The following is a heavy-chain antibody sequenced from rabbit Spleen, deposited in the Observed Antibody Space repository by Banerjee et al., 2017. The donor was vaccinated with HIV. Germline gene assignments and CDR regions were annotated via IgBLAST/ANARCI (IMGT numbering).Heavy chain of an antibody. CDR3: ARDTSSSFSSYGMDL. CDR1: GFDFTNYY. CDR2: IYAARGST. D-gene: IGHD1-1*01. Sequence: QDQLTETGGGLVQPGGSLTLSCKASGFDFTNYYISWVRQAPGKGLEWIGIIYAARGSTDYASWVNGRFTISKASSTTVTLQMTSLTAADTATYFCARDTSSSFSSYGMDLWGPGTLVTVS. V-gene: IGHV1S45*01. J-gene: IGHJ6*01.